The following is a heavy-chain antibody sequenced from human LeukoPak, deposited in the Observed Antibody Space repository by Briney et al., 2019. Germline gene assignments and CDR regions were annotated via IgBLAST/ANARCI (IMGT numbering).Heavy chain of an antibody. Sequence: GGSLRLSCAASAIIFSTYNMNWVRRAPGKGLEWVSSISSGSTYIYYADSVKGRFTISRDNDKNSLYLQMNSLRAEDTAVYYCAREGSDGFDIWGQGTMVTVSS. J-gene: IGHJ3*02. CDR1: AIIFSTYN. V-gene: IGHV3-21*06. CDR3: AREGSDGFDI. D-gene: IGHD3-10*01. CDR2: ISSGSTYI.